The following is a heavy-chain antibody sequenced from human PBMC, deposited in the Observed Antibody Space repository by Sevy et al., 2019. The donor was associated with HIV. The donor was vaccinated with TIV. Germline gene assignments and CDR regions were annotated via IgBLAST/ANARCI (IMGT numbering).Heavy chain of an antibody. J-gene: IGHJ4*02. CDR2: TSSGSSYI. V-gene: IGHV3-21*03. Sequence: GGSLRLSCAASGFTFSYYTMNWVRQAPGKGLEWVSSTSSGSSYIFYADSMKGRFTVSRDNAKNSLFLQMNSLRDEDTALYYCARSTDYYDNSGYDSWGRGTLVTVSS. CDR1: GFTFSYYT. CDR3: ARSTDYYDNSGYDS. D-gene: IGHD3-22*01.